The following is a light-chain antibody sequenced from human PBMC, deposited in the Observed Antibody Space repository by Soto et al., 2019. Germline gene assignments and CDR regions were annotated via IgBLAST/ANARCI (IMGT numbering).Light chain of an antibody. J-gene: IGLJ1*01. CDR1: KSDIGVYDF. V-gene: IGLV2-8*01. CDR2: EVV. CDR3: KSYAGSNTYV. Sequence: QAALTHPPSASWSPGQSVTISCTGTKSDIGVYDFVSWYQHHPGKAPRLIIYEVVQRPSGVPDRFSGSKSGNTASLTVSGLQAADQADHFCKSYAGSNTYVFGSGTKVTAL.